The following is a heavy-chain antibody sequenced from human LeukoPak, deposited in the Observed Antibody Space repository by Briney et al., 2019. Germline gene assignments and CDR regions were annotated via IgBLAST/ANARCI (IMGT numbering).Heavy chain of an antibody. V-gene: IGHV4-4*02. CDR1: GGSISSSNW. D-gene: IGHD3-10*02. J-gene: IGHJ6*03. Sequence: SETLSLTCAVSGGSISSSNWWSWVRQPPGKGLEWIGEIYHSGSTNHNPSLKSRVTISVDKSMNQFSLKLSSVTAADTAVYYCARGVRRIYYYYYMDVWGKGTTVTVSS. CDR2: IYHSGST. CDR3: ARGVRRIYYYYYMDV.